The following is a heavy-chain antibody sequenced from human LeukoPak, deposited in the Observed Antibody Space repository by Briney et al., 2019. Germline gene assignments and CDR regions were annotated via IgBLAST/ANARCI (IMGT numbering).Heavy chain of an antibody. CDR1: GGTFSSYA. V-gene: IGHV1-69*13. J-gene: IGHJ4*02. CDR2: IIPIFGTA. Sequence: GASVKVSCKASGGTFSSYAISWVRQAPGQGLEWMGGIIPIFGTANYAQKFQGRVTITADESTSTAYMELSSLRSEDTAVYYCARGGDTVTYLDYWGQGTLVTVSS. CDR3: ARGGDTVTYLDY. D-gene: IGHD4-17*01.